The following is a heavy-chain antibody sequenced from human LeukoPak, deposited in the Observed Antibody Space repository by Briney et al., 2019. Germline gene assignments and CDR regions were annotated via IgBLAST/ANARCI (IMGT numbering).Heavy chain of an antibody. CDR1: GYTFTSYA. J-gene: IGHJ5*02. V-gene: IGHV7-4-1*02. CDR2: INTNTGNP. Sequence: GASVKVSCKASGYTFTSYAMSWVRQAPGQGLEWMGWINTNTGNPTYAQGFTGRFVFSLDTSVSTAYLQISSLKAEDTAVYYCARSRGYSSSWYLPINWFDPWGQGTLVTVSS. D-gene: IGHD6-13*01. CDR3: ARSRGYSSSWYLPINWFDP.